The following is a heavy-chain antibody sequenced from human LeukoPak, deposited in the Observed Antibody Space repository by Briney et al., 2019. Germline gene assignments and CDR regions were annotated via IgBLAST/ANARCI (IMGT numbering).Heavy chain of an antibody. CDR1: GFTFSDYY. Sequence: GGSLRLSCAASGFTFSDYYMSWFRLTPGKGLEWISYISSSGRTTHYVASVKGRLTISRDNPKNSLYLQINSLRAEDTAVYYCAKDYYGSGSWYNWFDPWGQGTLVTVSS. D-gene: IGHD3-10*01. CDR3: AKDYYGSGSWYNWFDP. V-gene: IGHV3-11*01. CDR2: ISSSGRTT. J-gene: IGHJ5*02.